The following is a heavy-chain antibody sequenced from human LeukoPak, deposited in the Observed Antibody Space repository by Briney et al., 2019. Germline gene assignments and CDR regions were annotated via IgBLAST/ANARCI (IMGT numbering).Heavy chain of an antibody. D-gene: IGHD3-10*01. J-gene: IGHJ6*04. Sequence: GGSLRLSCAASGFTFSSYDMHWVRQAPGKGLEWVAFIRYDGSNKYHADSLKGRFTISRDNAKSSMWLQMNSLKTEDTAVYYCTSWTVLLWFGEFGMDVWGKGTTVTISS. CDR3: TSWTVLLWFGEFGMDV. CDR2: IRYDGSNK. CDR1: GFTFSSYD. V-gene: IGHV3-30*02.